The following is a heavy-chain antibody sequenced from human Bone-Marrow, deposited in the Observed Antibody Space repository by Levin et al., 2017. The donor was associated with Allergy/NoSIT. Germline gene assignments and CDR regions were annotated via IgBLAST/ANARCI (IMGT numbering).Heavy chain of an antibody. CDR3: AKTSRSSTDTDY. J-gene: IGHJ4*02. CDR1: GFSFSSSW. V-gene: IGHV3-7*01. D-gene: IGHD6-6*01. Sequence: LSLTCAASGFSFSSSWMSWVRQAPGKGLEWVANIKQDGSEQYYLDSVKGRFTISRDNAENSLYLQMNSLRVEDTAVYYCAKTSRSSTDTDYWGQGTLVTVSS. CDR2: IKQDGSEQ.